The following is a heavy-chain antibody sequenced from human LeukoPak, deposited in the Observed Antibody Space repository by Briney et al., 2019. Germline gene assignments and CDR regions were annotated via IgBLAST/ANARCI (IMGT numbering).Heavy chain of an antibody. CDR1: GFTLSSYS. V-gene: IGHV3-21*01. D-gene: IGHD3-9*01. J-gene: IGHJ4*02. CDR3: ARDSRPIRYFNWLSPSPFDY. CDR2: ISSSSSYI. Sequence: GSLRLSCAASGFTLSSYSMNWVRQAPGKGLEWVSSISSSSSYIYYADSVKGRFTISRDNAKNSLYLQMNSLRAEDTAVYYCARDSRPIRYFNWLSPSPFDYWGQGTLVTVSS.